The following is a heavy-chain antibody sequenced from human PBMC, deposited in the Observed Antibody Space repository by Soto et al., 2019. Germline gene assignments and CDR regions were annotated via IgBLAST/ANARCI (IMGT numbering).Heavy chain of an antibody. Sequence: PSETLSLTCTVSGGSISSYYWSWIRQPPGKGLEWIGYIYYSGSTNYNPSLKSRVTISVDTSKNQFSLKLSSVTAADTAVYYCARHGVVVPAAIHYYYYMDVWGKGTTVTVSS. CDR3: ARHGVVVPAAIHYYYYMDV. D-gene: IGHD2-2*01. CDR2: IYYSGST. J-gene: IGHJ6*03. V-gene: IGHV4-59*08. CDR1: GGSISSYY.